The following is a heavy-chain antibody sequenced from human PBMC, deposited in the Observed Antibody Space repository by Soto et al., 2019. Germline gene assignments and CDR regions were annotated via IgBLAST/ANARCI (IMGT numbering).Heavy chain of an antibody. CDR2: SRNIVNSHTT. CDR1: GFTFSDHY. D-gene: IGHD3-10*01. V-gene: IGHV3-72*01. Sequence: VQLVESGGGLVQPGGSLRISCAAAGFTFSDHYMEWVRQAPGKGLEWVDRSRNIVNSHTTDYAASLKGRFTISRDEPKSSPYRQMNSLKLGDTAGYYCTRGLRGGAPSYSVNGMDVWGQGSTVTVS. J-gene: IGHJ6*01. CDR3: TRGLRGGAPSYSVNGMDV.